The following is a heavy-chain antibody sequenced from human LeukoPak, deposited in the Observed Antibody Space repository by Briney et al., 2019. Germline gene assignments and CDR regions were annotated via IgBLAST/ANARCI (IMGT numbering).Heavy chain of an antibody. Sequence: SETLSLTCAVYGGSFSGYYWSWIRQPPGKGLEWMGEINHSGSTNYNPSLKSRVTISVDTSKNQFSLKLSSVTAADTAVYYCARRRQWLAGYFDYWAREPWSPSPQ. CDR2: INHSGST. J-gene: IGHJ4*02. CDR1: GGSFSGYY. D-gene: IGHD6-19*01. V-gene: IGHV4-34*01. CDR3: ARRRQWLAGYFDY.